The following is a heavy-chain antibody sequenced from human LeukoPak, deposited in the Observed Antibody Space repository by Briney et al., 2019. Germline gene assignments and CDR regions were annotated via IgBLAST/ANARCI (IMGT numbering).Heavy chain of an antibody. V-gene: IGHV4-59*11. CDR1: DDSFSSHY. Sequence: PAETLSLTCAVCDDSFSSHYWTWIRQPPGKGLVWLGYISYIGSNNCNTSLSSRVTISIDTSKNQFSLNLSSVTAADTAVYYCARELVTVTKGFDIWGQGTMVSVSS. CDR2: ISYIGSN. D-gene: IGHD4-17*01. J-gene: IGHJ3*02. CDR3: ARELVTVTKGFDI.